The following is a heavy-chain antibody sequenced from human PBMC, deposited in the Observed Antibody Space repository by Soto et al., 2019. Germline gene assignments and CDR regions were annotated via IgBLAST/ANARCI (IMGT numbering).Heavy chain of an antibody. CDR3: AADGGGSGYFDY. V-gene: IGHV1-58*01. J-gene: IGHJ4*02. D-gene: IGHD3-22*01. CDR2: IVVGSGNT. CDR1: GLTFTSSA. Sequence: SVKGYLKACGLTFTSSALQLVRQARGQRLEWIGWIVVGSGNTNYAQKLHERVTITRDMSTSTAYMELSSLRSEDTAVYYCAADGGGSGYFDYWGQGTMVTVSS.